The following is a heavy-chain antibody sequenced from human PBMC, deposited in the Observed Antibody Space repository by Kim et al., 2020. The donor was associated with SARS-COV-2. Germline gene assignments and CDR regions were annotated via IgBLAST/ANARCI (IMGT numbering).Heavy chain of an antibody. CDR1: GYTFTSYG. CDR2: ISAYNGNT. D-gene: IGHD3-3*01. Sequence: ASVKVSCKASGYTFTSYGISWVRQAPGQGLEWMGWISAYNGNTNYAQKLQGRVTMTTDTSTSTAYMELRSLRSDDTAVYYCAREYYDFPYYYGMDVWGQGTTVTVSS. CDR3: AREYYDFPYYYGMDV. J-gene: IGHJ6*02. V-gene: IGHV1-18*01.